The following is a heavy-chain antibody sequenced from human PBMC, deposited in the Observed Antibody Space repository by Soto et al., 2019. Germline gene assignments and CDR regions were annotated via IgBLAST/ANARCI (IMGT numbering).Heavy chain of an antibody. CDR1: GFSLSTSGVG. CDR2: IYWDDDK. J-gene: IGHJ4*02. V-gene: IGHV2-5*02. D-gene: IGHD3-10*01. Sequence: QITLKESGPTLVKPTQTLTLTCTFSGFSLSTSGVGVGWSRQPPGKALEWLALIYWDDDKNYSPSLKNRLTISKDTSKNLVVLSMTNMDPVDTATYYCAHTPYYGTGSPFDYWGRGTLVTVSS. CDR3: AHTPYYGTGSPFDY.